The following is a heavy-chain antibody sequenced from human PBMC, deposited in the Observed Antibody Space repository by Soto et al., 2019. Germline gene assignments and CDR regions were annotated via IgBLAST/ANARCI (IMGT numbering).Heavy chain of an antibody. Sequence: EVQLLEFGGGLVQPGGSLRLSCAASGFTFSSYVMSWVRQAPGKGLEWVSAISGSGGSTYYADSVKGRFTISRDNSKNTLYLQMNSLRAEDTAVYYCANGFIVGVPAAQDVWGKGTTVTVSS. D-gene: IGHD2-2*01. V-gene: IGHV3-23*01. CDR3: ANGFIVGVPAAQDV. J-gene: IGHJ6*04. CDR2: ISGSGGST. CDR1: GFTFSSYV.